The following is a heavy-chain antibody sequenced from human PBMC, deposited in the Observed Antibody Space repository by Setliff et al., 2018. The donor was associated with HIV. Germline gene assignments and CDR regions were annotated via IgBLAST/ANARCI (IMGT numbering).Heavy chain of an antibody. CDR3: ANGNYGYPFDY. J-gene: IGHJ4*02. CDR2: IWYDGSNK. CDR1: GFTFSNYG. D-gene: IGHD5-18*01. Sequence: PGGSLRLSCAASGFTFSNYGMHWVCQAPGKGLEWVAVIWYDGSNKYYADSVKGRFTISRDNSKNTLYLQMNSLRAEDTAVYYCANGNYGYPFDYWGQGTLVTVSS. V-gene: IGHV3-33*06.